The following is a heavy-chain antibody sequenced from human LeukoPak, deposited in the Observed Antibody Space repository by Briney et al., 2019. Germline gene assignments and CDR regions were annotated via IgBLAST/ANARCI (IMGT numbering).Heavy chain of an antibody. Sequence: GGSLRLSCAASGFTFSSYSMNWVRQAPGKGLEWVSYISSSSSTIYYADSVKGRFTISRDNAKNSLYLQMNSLRAEDTAVYYCARENNHYYHSNLDYWGQGTLVTVSS. CDR2: ISSSSSTI. D-gene: IGHD3-22*01. CDR3: ARENNHYYHSNLDY. J-gene: IGHJ4*02. CDR1: GFTFSSYS. V-gene: IGHV3-48*01.